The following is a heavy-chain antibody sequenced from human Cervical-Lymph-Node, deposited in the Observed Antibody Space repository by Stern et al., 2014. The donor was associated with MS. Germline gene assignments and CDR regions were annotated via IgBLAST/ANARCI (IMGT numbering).Heavy chain of an antibody. CDR2: IKQDGSED. CDR1: GFTFSNHW. D-gene: IGHD6-25*01. Sequence: VKLVESGGGLVQPGGSLRLSCAASGFTFSNHWMNWVRQAPGKGLEWVANIKQDGSEDYYVDSVKGRFTISRDNAKNSLYLQMNSLRAEDTAVYYCSRGVQGGFWGQGTLVTVSS. J-gene: IGHJ4*02. CDR3: SRGVQGGF. V-gene: IGHV3-7*01.